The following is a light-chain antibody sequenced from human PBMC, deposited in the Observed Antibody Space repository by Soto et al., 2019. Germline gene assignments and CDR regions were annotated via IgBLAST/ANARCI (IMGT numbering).Light chain of an antibody. Sequence: QSVLTQPPSVSAAPGQKVTISCSGSSSNIGNNYVFWYQQLPGTAPKLLIYDNDKRPSGIPDRFSGSKSGTSAPLGITGLRTGDEADYYCATWDRSLSVGVFGGGTKVTVL. V-gene: IGLV1-51*01. CDR3: ATWDRSLSVGV. CDR2: DND. CDR1: SSNIGNNY. J-gene: IGLJ2*01.